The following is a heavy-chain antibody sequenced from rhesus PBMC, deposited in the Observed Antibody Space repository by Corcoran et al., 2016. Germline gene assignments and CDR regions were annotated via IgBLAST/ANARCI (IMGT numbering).Heavy chain of an antibody. J-gene: IGHJ4*01. CDR3: ASYPEVY. CDR2: IYGSASSS. V-gene: IGHV4-169*02. D-gene: IGHD3-9*01. CDR1: GGSISSSY. Sequence: QLQLQESGPGLVKPSETLSVTCAVSGGSISSSYRSWIRQAPGKGLEWIGNIYGSASSSNYNPSLKSRVTLSVDTSKNQLSLKLSSVTAADAAVYYCASYPEVYWGQGVLVTVSS.